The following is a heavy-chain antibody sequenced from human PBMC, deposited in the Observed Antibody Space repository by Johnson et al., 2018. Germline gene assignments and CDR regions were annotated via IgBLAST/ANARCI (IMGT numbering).Heavy chain of an antibody. Sequence: QVQLVQSGGGVVQXGRSLRLXCAASGFTFSSYAMHWVRQAPGKGLEWVAVISYDGSNKYYADSVKGRFTISRDNSKNTLYLQRNSLRAEDTAVYYCAMFNYDSSGYGPGYYYYYMDVWGKGTTVTVSS. CDR3: AMFNYDSSGYGPGYYYYYMDV. CDR2: ISYDGSNK. D-gene: IGHD3-22*01. CDR1: GFTFSSYA. J-gene: IGHJ6*03. V-gene: IGHV3-30-3*01.